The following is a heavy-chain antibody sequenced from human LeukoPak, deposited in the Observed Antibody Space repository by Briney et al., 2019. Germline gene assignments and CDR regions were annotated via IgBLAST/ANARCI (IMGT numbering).Heavy chain of an antibody. D-gene: IGHD2-15*01. V-gene: IGHV3-23*01. CDR3: AKQLGYCSDGSCYFPY. CDR2: ISNNGGYT. CDR1: GFTFSSSA. J-gene: IGHJ4*02. Sequence: PSGGSLRLPCAASGFTFSSSAMSWVRQAPGKGLEWVSAISNNGGYTYYADSVQGRFTISRDNSKSTLCLQMNSLRAEDTAVYYCAKQLGYCSDGSCYFPYWGQGTLVTVSS.